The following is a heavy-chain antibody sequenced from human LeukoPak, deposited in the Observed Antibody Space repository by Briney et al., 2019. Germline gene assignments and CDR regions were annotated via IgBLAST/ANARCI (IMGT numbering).Heavy chain of an antibody. J-gene: IGHJ4*02. CDR1: GYTFTAYA. CDR3: ARDDGRTYLLDS. CDR2: ISPGNGNT. Sequence: ASVKVSSKASGYTFTAYAMQWVRQAPGQRLEWMGWISPGNGNTRYSQKFQGRISLTRDTSASTMYMELSSLTSEDTALYYCARDDGRTYLLDSWGQGTLVTVSS. D-gene: IGHD1-26*01. V-gene: IGHV1-3*01.